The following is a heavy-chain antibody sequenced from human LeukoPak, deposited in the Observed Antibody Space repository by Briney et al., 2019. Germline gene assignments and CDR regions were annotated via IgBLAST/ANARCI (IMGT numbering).Heavy chain of an antibody. V-gene: IGHV3-7*01. Sequence: PGGSLRLSCAASGFTFSTYWMSWVRQALGKGLEWVANIKQDGSEKYYVDSVKGRFTISRDNAKNSLYLQMNSLRIEDTAVYYCAREGYSSPVNHWGQGTLVTVSS. J-gene: IGHJ5*02. CDR3: AREGYSSPVNH. D-gene: IGHD6-19*01. CDR1: GFTFSTYW. CDR2: IKQDGSEK.